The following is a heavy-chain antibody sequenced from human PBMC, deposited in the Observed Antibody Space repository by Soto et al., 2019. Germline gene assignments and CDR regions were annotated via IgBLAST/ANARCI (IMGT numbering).Heavy chain of an antibody. CDR1: GGSVSSGSFY. J-gene: IGHJ4*02. Sequence: SETLSLTCTVSGGSVSSGSFYWSWIRQPPGKGLEWIGNIYYNGSTNYNPSLKSRVTISVDTSKNQFSLMLSSVTAADTAVYSCATFGIVGASSFDYWGQGTLVTVSS. CDR3: ATFGIVGASSFDY. D-gene: IGHD1-26*01. V-gene: IGHV4-61*01. CDR2: IYYNGST.